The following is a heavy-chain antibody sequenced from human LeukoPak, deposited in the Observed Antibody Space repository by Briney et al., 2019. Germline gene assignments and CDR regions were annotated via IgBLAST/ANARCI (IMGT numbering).Heavy chain of an antibody. D-gene: IGHD4-17*01. CDR1: GFTLSDFY. CDR3: ARFYGENYFDY. J-gene: IGHJ4*02. V-gene: IGHV3-11*04. Sequence: TGGSLRLSCAASGFTLSDFYMSWIRQAPGKGLEWVSYISSSGSTIYYADSVKGRFTISRDNAKNSLYLQMNSLRAEDTAVYYCARFYGENYFDYWGQGTLVTVSS. CDR2: ISSSGSTI.